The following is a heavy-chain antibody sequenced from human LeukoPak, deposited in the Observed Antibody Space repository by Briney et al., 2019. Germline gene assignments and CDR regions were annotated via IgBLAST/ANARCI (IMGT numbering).Heavy chain of an antibody. J-gene: IGHJ5*02. D-gene: IGHD6-13*01. V-gene: IGHV4-31*03. CDR3: ARDVAAAEGWFDP. CDR1: GGSISSGGYY. CDR2: IYYSGST. Sequence: PSQTLSLTCTVSGGSISSGGYYWSWIRQHPGKGLEWIGYIYYSGSTYYNPSLKSRVTISVDTSKNQFSLKLSSVTAADTAVYYCARDVAAAEGWFDPWGQGTLVTVSS.